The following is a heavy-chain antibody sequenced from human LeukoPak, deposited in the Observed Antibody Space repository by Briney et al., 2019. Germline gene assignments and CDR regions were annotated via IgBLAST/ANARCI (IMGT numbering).Heavy chain of an antibody. CDR2: INHSGST. D-gene: IGHD6-19*01. V-gene: IGHV4-4*02. Sequence: PSGTLSLTCAVSGGSITSSNWWSWVRQPPGKGLEWIGEINHSGSTNYNPSLKSRVTISVDTSKNQFSLKLSSVTAADTAVYYCAREAVAGTWWYFDLWGRGTLVTVSS. J-gene: IGHJ2*01. CDR3: AREAVAGTWWYFDL. CDR1: GGSITSSNW.